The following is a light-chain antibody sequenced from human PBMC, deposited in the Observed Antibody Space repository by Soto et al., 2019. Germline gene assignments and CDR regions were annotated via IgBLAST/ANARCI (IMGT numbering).Light chain of an antibody. CDR1: QSVSSY. J-gene: IGKJ4*01. CDR3: QQRFT. Sequence: EIVLTQSPATLSLSPGERATLSCRASQSVSSYLAWYQQKPGQAPRLLIYDASNRATGIPGRFSGSGSGTDFTLTISSLEPEYFAVYYCQQRFTFGGGTKVEIK. V-gene: IGKV3-11*01. CDR2: DAS.